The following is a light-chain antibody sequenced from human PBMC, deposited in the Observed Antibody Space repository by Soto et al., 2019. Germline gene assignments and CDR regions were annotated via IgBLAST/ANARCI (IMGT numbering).Light chain of an antibody. J-gene: IGKJ1*01. CDR2: AAS. CDR1: QGISNY. V-gene: IGKV1-27*01. CDR3: QKYNSTPWT. Sequence: DIQMTQSPSSLSASVRDRVTITCRASQGISNYLAWYQQKPGKVPKLLIYAASILQSGVPSRFGGSGSGTDFTLTISSLQPEDVATYYYQKYNSTPWTFGQGTKVEIK.